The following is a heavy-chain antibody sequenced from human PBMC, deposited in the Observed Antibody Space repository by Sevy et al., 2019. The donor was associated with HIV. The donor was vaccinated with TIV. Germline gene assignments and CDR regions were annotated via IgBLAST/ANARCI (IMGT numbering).Heavy chain of an antibody. Sequence: GGSLRLSCAASEFIFDNYAMHWVRQVPGRGLQWVSGISWNSGAIDYADSVKGRFTMSRDNAKNSLYLQMNKLRLEDTVLYCCAEDRGYSYRSIDFWGQGTLVTVSS. CDR2: ISWNSGAI. CDR3: AEDRGYSYRSIDF. J-gene: IGHJ4*02. V-gene: IGHV3-9*01. D-gene: IGHD5-18*01. CDR1: EFIFDNYA.